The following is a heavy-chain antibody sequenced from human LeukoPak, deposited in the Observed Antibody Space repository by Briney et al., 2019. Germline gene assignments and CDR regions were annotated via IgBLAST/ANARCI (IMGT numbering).Heavy chain of an antibody. CDR2: ISSRGDST. D-gene: IGHD4-11*01. CDR1: GLIFSSHA. V-gene: IGHV3-23*01. CDR3: TKSRSGSSNWALQVFDN. Sequence: GGSLRLSCAASGLIFSSHAMSWVRQTPEKGLEWVSAISSRGDSTYYADSVKGRFTISRDNSKNTLYLQMSSLRGEDTAVYYCTKSRSGSSNWALQVFDNWGQGALVTVSS. J-gene: IGHJ4*02.